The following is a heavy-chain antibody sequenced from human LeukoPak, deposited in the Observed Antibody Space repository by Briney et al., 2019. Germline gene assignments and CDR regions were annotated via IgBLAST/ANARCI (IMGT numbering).Heavy chain of an antibody. D-gene: IGHD5-12*01. V-gene: IGHV3-21*01. CDR1: GFTFSSYS. CDR2: ISSSSSSYI. CDR3: ARDRDSGLLKGYYYYYMDV. Sequence: GGSLRLSCAASGFTFSSYSMNWVRQAPGKGLEWVSSISSSSSSYIYYADSVKGRFTISRDNAKNSLCLQMNSLRAEDTAVYYCARDRDSGLLKGYYYYYMDVWGKGTTVTVSS. J-gene: IGHJ6*03.